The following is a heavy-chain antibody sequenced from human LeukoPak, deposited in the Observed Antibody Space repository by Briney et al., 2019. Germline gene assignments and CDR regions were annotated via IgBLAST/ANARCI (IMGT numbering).Heavy chain of an antibody. CDR2: INPNSGGT. V-gene: IGHV1-2*04. CDR3: ARGPGGSSWRLVADSNDEDYYYYYGMDV. CDR1: GYTFTGYY. D-gene: IGHD6-13*01. J-gene: IGHJ6*02. Sequence: ASVKVSCKASGYTFTGYYMHWVRQAPGQGLEWMGWINPNSGGTNYAQKFQGWVTMIRDTSISTAYMELSRLRSDDTAVYYCARGPGGSSWRLVADSNDEDYYYYYGMDVWGQGTTVTVSS.